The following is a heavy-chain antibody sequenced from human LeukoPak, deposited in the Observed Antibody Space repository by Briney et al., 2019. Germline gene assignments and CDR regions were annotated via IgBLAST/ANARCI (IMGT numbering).Heavy chain of an antibody. V-gene: IGHV1-2*02. CDR3: ARVSGIVVVPAAIGTGY. Sequence: GASVKVSCKASGYTFTVYYMHWVRQAPGQGLEWVGWINPNSGGTNYAQKFQGRVTMTRDTSISTAYMELSRLRSDDTAVYYCARVSGIVVVPAAIGTGYWGQGTLVTVSS. CDR1: GYTFTVYY. J-gene: IGHJ4*02. D-gene: IGHD2-2*01. CDR2: INPNSGGT.